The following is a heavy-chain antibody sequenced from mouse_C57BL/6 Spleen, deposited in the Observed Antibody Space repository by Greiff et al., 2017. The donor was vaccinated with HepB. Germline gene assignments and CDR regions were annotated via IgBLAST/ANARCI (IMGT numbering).Heavy chain of an antibody. J-gene: IGHJ2*01. CDR1: GYTFTSYW. CDR2: IYPSDSET. CDR3: ARSRGYYFDY. Sequence: QVQLQQPGAELVRPGSSVKLSCKASGYTFTSYWMDWVKQRPGQGLEWIGNIYPSDSETHYNQKFKDKATLTVDKSSSTAYMQLSSLTSEDSAVYYCARSRGYYFDYWGQGTTLTVSS. V-gene: IGHV1-61*01.